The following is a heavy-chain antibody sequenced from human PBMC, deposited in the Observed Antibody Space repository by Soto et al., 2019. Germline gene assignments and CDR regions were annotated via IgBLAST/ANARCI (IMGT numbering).Heavy chain of an antibody. CDR1: GASVNTDNY. Sequence: QLQLQESGPRLVRPSETLSLTCTVSGASVNTDNYWGWVRQTPGKGLEWIGGVHYTGSTYYSSTLKSRVTISMDTSKNQLSRNLRSVTAADTAMYYCVKHALGLVRLTWGQGTLVTVSS. D-gene: IGHD1-1*01. J-gene: IGHJ5*02. CDR3: VKHALGLVRLT. V-gene: IGHV4-39*01. CDR2: VHYTGST.